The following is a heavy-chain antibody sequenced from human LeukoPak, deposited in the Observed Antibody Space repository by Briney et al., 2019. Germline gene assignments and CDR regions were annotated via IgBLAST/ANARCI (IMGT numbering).Heavy chain of an antibody. V-gene: IGHV3-11*05. CDR3: ARDRSCGWYVWDY. CDR2: ISSSSSYT. J-gene: IGHJ4*02. D-gene: IGHD6-19*01. CDR1: GFTFSDYY. Sequence: PGGSLRLSCAASGFTFSDYYMSWIRQAPGKGLEWVSYISSSSSYTNYADSVKGRFTISRDNAKNSLYLQMNSLRAEDTAVYYCARDRSCGWYVWDYWGQGTLVTVSS.